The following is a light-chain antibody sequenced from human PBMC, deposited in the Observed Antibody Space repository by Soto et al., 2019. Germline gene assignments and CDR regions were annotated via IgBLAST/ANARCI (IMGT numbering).Light chain of an antibody. Sequence: QSVLTQPASVSGSPGQSITISCTGTSSDVGGYNYVSWYQQHPGKAPKPVIYDVSDRPSGVSSRFSGSKSGNMASLTFSGLQAEDEADYYCVSYTTSNTQVFGTGTKLTVL. CDR1: SSDVGGYNY. CDR3: VSYTTSNTQV. CDR2: DVS. V-gene: IGLV2-14*03. J-gene: IGLJ1*01.